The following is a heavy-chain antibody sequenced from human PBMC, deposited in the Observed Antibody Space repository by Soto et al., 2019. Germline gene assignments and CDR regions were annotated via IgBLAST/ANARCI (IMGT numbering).Heavy chain of an antibody. D-gene: IGHD3-3*01. J-gene: IGHJ6*02. CDR2: ISGSGGST. Sequence: GGSLRLSCAASGFTFSSYAMSWVRQAPGKGLEWVSAISGSGGSTYYADSVKGRFTISRDNSKNTLYLQMNSLRAEDTAVYYCAKDPPTYGITIFGVARGPYYYYGMDVWGQGTTVTVSS. CDR3: AKDPPTYGITIFGVARGPYYYYGMDV. V-gene: IGHV3-23*01. CDR1: GFTFSSYA.